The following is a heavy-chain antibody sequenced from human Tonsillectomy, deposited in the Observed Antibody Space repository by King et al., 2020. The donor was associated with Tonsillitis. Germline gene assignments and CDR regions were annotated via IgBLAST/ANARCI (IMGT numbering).Heavy chain of an antibody. J-gene: IGHJ4*02. Sequence: HLQLQESGSGLVKPSQTLSLTCAVSCGSISSGGYSWSWIRQPPGKGLEWIGYIYHSGSTYSNPSLKSRVTISVDRSKNQFALKLSSVTAADTAVYYCARDGGYFNYWGQGTLVTVSS. D-gene: IGHD4-23*01. CDR2: IYHSGST. CDR1: CGSISSGGYS. CDR3: ARDGGYFNY. V-gene: IGHV4-30-2*01.